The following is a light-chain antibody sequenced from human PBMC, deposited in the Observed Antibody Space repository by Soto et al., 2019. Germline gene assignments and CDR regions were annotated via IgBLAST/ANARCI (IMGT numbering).Light chain of an antibody. CDR3: QQRYNWLT. V-gene: IGKV3D-20*02. CDR1: QSISTIS. J-gene: IGKJ4*01. Sequence: EIVLTQSPGTLSLSPGERVTLSCRASQSISTISLAWYQQKPGQAPRLLIYGASSRATGIPARFSGSGSGTDFTLTISSLESEDSGIYYCQQRYNWLTFGGGTKVEIK. CDR2: GAS.